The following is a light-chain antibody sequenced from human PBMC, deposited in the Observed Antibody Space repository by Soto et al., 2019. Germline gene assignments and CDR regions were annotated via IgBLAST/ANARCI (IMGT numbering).Light chain of an antibody. Sequence: QSVLTQPPSVSGAPGQRVTISCTGSRSNIGANFDVHWYQQLPGTAPKLLLSGTANRPSGVPDRFSGSKSGTSASLAITGLQAEDEADYYCQSYDHTLGGHVVFGGGTKLTVL. CDR2: GTA. CDR3: QSYDHTLGGHVV. J-gene: IGLJ2*01. V-gene: IGLV1-40*01. CDR1: RSNIGANFD.